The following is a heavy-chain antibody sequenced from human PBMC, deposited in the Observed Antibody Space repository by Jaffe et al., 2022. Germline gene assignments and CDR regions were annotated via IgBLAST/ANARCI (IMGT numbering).Heavy chain of an antibody. CDR2: ISWNSGSI. V-gene: IGHV3-9*01. Sequence: EVQLVESGGGLVQPGRSLRLSCAASGFTFDDYAMHWVRQAPGKGLEWVSGISWNSGSIGYADSVKGRFTISRDNAKNSLYLQMNSLRAEDTALYYCAKDGPVYQLTPYFDYWGQGTLVTVSS. D-gene: IGHD2-2*01. J-gene: IGHJ4*02. CDR3: AKDGPVYQLTPYFDY. CDR1: GFTFDDYA.